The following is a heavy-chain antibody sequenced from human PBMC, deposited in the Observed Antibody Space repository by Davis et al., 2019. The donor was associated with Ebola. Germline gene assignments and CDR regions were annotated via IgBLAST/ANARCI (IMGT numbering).Heavy chain of an antibody. V-gene: IGHV3-48*02. CDR1: GFTFSSYS. J-gene: IGHJ6*02. Sequence: GSLRLSCAASGFTFSSYSMNWVRQAPGKGLEWVSYISSSSSTIYYADSVKGRFTISRDNAKNSLYLQMNSLRDEDTAVYYCARDPLLLYYYYGMDVWGQGTTVTVSS. CDR2: ISSSSSTI. D-gene: IGHD2-15*01. CDR3: ARDPLLLYYYYGMDV.